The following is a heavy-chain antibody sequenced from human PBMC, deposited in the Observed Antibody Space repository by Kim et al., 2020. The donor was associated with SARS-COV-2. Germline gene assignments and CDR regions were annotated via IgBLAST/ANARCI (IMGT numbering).Heavy chain of an antibody. CDR2: ISGSGDRT. D-gene: IGHD2-15*01. J-gene: IGHJ4*02. V-gene: IGHV3-23*01. Sequence: GGSLRLSCAASGFIFSNYGMTWVRQAPGKGLEWVSTISGSGDRTFYADSVKGRFTISRDNSKNTLYVQMKSLRAEDTAIYYCAKLLQDINGAGPKDYFQNWGQGTLVTVSS. CDR3: AKLLQDINGAGPKDYFQN. CDR1: GFIFSNYG.